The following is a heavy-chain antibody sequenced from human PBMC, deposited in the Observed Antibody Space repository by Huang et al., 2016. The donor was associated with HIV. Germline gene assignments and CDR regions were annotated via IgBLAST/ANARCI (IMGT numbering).Heavy chain of an antibody. CDR2: VYFRGNT. J-gene: IGHJ6*02. D-gene: IGHD2-2*03. Sequence: QLRESGPGLVTPSETLSLTCSASGTSMTSSTFYWGWFRQPPGRGLEWIGSVYFRGNTYYNPSLKSRVTIAIDTAVYFCAREVRSVDTDRPDGYYYRGLDVWGQGTTVIVSS. CDR1: GTSMTSSTFY. CDR3: RGLDV. V-gene: IGHV4-39*01.